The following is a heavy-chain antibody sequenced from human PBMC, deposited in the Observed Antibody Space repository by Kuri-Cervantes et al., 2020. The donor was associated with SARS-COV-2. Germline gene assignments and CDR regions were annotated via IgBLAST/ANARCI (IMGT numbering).Heavy chain of an antibody. CDR2: ISSSSSYI. CDR3: ARDHRSGPEGIHFDY. CDR1: GFTFSSYS. V-gene: IGHV3-21*01. J-gene: IGHJ4*02. Sequence: LSLTCAASGFTFSSYSMNWVRQAPGKGLEWVSSISSSSSYIYYADSVKGRFTISRDNAKNSLYLQMNSLRAEDTAVYYCARDHRSGPEGIHFDYWGQGTLVTVSS. D-gene: IGHD6-13*01.